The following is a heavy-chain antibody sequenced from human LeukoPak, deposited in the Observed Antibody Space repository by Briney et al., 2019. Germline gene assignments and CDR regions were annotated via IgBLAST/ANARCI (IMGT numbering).Heavy chain of an antibody. CDR3: ARDQVVTFRGVIINYGMDV. J-gene: IGHJ6*02. CDR2: ISSSSSYI. V-gene: IGHV3-21*01. CDR1: GFTFSSYS. D-gene: IGHD3-10*01. Sequence: GGSLRLSCAASGFTFSSYSMNWVRQAPGKGLEWVSSISSSSSYIYYADSVKGRFTISRDNAKNSLYLQMNSLRAEDTAVYYCARDQVVTFRGVIINYGMDVWGQGTTVTVSS.